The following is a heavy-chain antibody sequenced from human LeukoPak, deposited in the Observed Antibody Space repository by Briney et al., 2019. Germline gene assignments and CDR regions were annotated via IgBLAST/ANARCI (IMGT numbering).Heavy chain of an antibody. Sequence: ASVKVSCKASGYTFTGYYMHWVRQAPGQGLEWMGRINPNSGGTNYAQKFQGRVTMTRDTSISTAYMELSRLRSDDTAVYYCARGVSNMVCSSTSCYTSYYFDYWGQGTLVTVSS. J-gene: IGHJ4*02. V-gene: IGHV1-2*06. CDR3: ARGVSNMVCSSTSCYTSYYFDY. CDR2: INPNSGGT. CDR1: GYTFTGYY. D-gene: IGHD2-2*02.